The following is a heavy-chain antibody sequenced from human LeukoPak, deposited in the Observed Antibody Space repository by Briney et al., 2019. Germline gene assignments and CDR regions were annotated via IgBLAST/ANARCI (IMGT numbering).Heavy chain of an antibody. CDR1: GFTFSTYS. J-gene: IGHJ4*02. CDR2: ISSSSSTI. Sequence: GGSLRLSCAASGFTFSTYSMNWVRQAPGKGLEWVSYISSSSSTIYYADSVKGRFTVSRDNAKNSLYLQMNSLRDEDTAVYYCARASFQRWLQLGGDWGQGALVTVSS. CDR3: ARASFQRWLQLGGD. D-gene: IGHD5-24*01. V-gene: IGHV3-48*02.